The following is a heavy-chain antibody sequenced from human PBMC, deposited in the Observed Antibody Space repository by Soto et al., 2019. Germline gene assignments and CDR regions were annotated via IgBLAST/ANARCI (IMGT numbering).Heavy chain of an antibody. CDR2: ISYDGSNK. CDR1: GFTFSSYA. V-gene: IGHV3-30-3*01. D-gene: IGHD3-10*01. Sequence: PGGSLRLSCAASGFTFSSYAMHWVRQAPGKGLEWVAVISYDGSNKYYADSVKGRFTISRDNSKNTLYLQMNSLRAEDTAVYYCARDKGMLRGVSWDYGMDVWGQGTTVTVSS. J-gene: IGHJ6*02. CDR3: ARDKGMLRGVSWDYGMDV.